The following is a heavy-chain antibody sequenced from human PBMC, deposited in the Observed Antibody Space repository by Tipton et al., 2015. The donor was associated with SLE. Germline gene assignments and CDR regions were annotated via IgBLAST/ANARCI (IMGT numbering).Heavy chain of an antibody. CDR3: ARDGASMVFDY. V-gene: IGHV3-74*01. J-gene: IGHJ4*02. D-gene: IGHD3-10*01. CDR2: TNSDGSST. CDR1: GFTFSSYW. Sequence: QLVQSGGGLVQPGGPLRLSCAASGFTFSSYWMHWVRQAPGKGLVWVSRTNSDGSSTIYADSVKGRFTISTDNAKNTLYLQMSSLRAEDTAVYYCARDGASMVFDYWGQGTLVTVSS.